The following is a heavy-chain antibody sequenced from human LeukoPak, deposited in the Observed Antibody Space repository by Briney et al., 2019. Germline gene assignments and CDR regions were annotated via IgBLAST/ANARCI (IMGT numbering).Heavy chain of an antibody. D-gene: IGHD2-15*01. Sequence: SETLSLTCTVSGGSISSYYWSWIRQPPGKGLEWIGYIYYSGSTNYNPSLKSRVTISVDTSKNQFSLKLSSVTAADTAVYYCALGYCGGGSCYAREYFQHWGQGTLVTVSS. CDR2: IYYSGST. V-gene: IGHV4-59*01. CDR3: ALGYCGGGSCYAREYFQH. CDR1: GGSISSYY. J-gene: IGHJ1*01.